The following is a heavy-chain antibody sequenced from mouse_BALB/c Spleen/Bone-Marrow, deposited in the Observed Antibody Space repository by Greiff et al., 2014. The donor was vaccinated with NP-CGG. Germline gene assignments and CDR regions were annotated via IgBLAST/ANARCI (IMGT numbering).Heavy chain of an antibody. J-gene: IGHJ4*01. CDR2: VDPANGNT. CDR3: AGRFGNSPRDSAMVN. Sequence: EVQLVESGADLVKPGASVKLSCTASGFNIKDTYIHWVKQRPEQGLEWIGRVDPANGNTKYAPKFQGKATITADTSSNTAYLRLSSLTSEDTAVYYCAGRFGNSPRDSAMVNWGRGTSVTVSS. V-gene: IGHV14-3*02. D-gene: IGHD2-1*01. CDR1: GFNIKDTY.